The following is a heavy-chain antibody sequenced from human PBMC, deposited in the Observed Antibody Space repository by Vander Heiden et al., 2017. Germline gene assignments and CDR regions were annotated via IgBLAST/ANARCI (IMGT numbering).Heavy chain of an antibody. CDR2: ISYDGSNK. Sequence: QVQLVESGGGVVQPGRSLRLSCAASGFTFSSYAMHWVRQAPGKGLEWVAVISYDGSNKYYADSVKGRFTISRDNSKNTLYLQMNSLRAEDTAVYYCARDRGYSGYDSDYWGQGTLVTVSS. D-gene: IGHD5-12*01. J-gene: IGHJ4*02. CDR3: ARDRGYSGYDSDY. CDR1: GFTFSSYA. V-gene: IGHV3-30-3*01.